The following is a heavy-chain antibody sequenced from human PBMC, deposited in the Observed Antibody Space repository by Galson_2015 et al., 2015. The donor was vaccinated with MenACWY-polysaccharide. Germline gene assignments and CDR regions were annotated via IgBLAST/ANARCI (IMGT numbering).Heavy chain of an antibody. CDR1: GFTFRSHG. CDR2: VWYDGSHQ. Sequence: SLRLSCAASGFTFRSHGMHWVRQAPGKGLEWVAVVWYDGSHQECSDSVRGRFTVSKDNSKNTLYLQMNSLRAEDTAVYYCAKQIDEYYGSGNYYPPWDYWGQGTLVTVSS. J-gene: IGHJ4*02. V-gene: IGHV3-33*06. D-gene: IGHD3-10*01. CDR3: AKQIDEYYGSGNYYPPWDY.